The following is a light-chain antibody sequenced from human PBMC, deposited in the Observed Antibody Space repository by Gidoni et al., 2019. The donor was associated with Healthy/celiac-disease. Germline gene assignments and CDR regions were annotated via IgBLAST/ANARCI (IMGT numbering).Light chain of an antibody. CDR1: QSLLHSNGYNY. CDR2: LGS. V-gene: IGKV2-28*01. Sequence: DIVRTQSPLSLPATPGEPASISCTSSQSLLHSNGYNYLDWYLQKPGQSPQLLIYLGSNRASRVPDRFSGSGSGTDFTLKISRVEAEDVGVYYCMQALQTPLTFGGGTKVEIK. CDR3: MQALQTPLT. J-gene: IGKJ4*02.